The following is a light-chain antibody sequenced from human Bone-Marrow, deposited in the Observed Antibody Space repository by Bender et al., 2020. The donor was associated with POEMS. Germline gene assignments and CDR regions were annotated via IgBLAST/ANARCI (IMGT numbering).Light chain of an antibody. CDR2: EVS. CDR3: CSYADNSVWV. CDR1: SSDVGAYNL. J-gene: IGLJ3*02. V-gene: IGLV2-23*02. Sequence: QSALTQPASVSGSPGQSITISCTGASSDVGAYNLVSWYQQHPGKAPKLMIYEVSKRPSGVSNRFSGSKSDNTASLTISGLQAEDEADFYCCSYADNSVWVFGGGTKLTVL.